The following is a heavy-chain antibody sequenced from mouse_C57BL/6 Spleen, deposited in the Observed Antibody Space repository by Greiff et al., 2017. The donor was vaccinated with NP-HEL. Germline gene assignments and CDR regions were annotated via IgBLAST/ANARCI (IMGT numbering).Heavy chain of an antibody. J-gene: IGHJ2*01. D-gene: IGHD1-1*01. CDR3: AKERNDGSSAYFDY. Sequence: VQLQQSGPELVKPGASVKLSCKASGYSFTSYSIHWVKQRPGQGLEWIGWIYPGSGNTKYPEKFKGKATLTADTSTSTAYMQLSSLTSEDSAIYDCAKERNDGSSAYFDYWGQGTTLTVSS. V-gene: IGHV1-66*01. CDR1: GYSFTSYS. CDR2: IYPGSGNT.